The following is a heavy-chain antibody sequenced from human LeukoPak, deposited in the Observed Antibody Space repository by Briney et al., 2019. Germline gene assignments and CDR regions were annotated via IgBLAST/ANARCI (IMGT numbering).Heavy chain of an antibody. CDR3: AIAVAGTGEFDY. J-gene: IGHJ4*02. CDR1: GYTFTSYG. CDR2: ISAYNGNT. D-gene: IGHD6-19*01. V-gene: IGHV1-18*01. Sequence: ASVKVSCKASGYTFTSYGISWVRQAPGQGVEWMGWISAYNGNTNYAQKLQGRVTITTDTSTSTAYMELRSLRSDDTAVYYCAIAVAGTGEFDYWGQGTLVTVSS.